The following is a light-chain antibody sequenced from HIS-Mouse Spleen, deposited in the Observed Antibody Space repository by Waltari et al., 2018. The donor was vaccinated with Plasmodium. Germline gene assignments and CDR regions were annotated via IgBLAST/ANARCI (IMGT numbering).Light chain of an antibody. J-gene: IGLJ3*02. V-gene: IGLV3-10*01. CDR3: YSTDSSGNHRV. Sequence: SYELTQPPSVSVSPGQTARITCSGDALPKKYAYWYQQKSGQAPLLVIYEDSKRHAGIPVRFSCASSGTMATLTISGAQVEDEADYYCYSTDSSGNHRVFGGGTKLTVL. CDR1: ALPKKY. CDR2: EDS.